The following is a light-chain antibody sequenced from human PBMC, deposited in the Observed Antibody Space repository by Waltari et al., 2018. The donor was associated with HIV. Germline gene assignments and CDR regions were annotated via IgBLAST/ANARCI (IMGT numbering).Light chain of an antibody. CDR2: EVS. V-gene: IGLV2-14*01. CDR3: SSYTTSSSTLP. Sequence: QSALTQPASVSGSPGQSITISCTGTSSDVGGYNYVSWYQQHPGKAPKLMIYEVSNRPSGVSNRFSGPKSGNTASLTISGLQAEDEADYYCSSYTTSSSTLPFGGGTKLTVL. CDR1: SSDVGGYNY. J-gene: IGLJ2*01.